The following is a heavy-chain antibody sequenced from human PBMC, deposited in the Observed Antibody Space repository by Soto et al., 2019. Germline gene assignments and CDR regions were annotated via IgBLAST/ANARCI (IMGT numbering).Heavy chain of an antibody. CDR3: ARSLRFTEGYYYGMDV. J-gene: IGHJ6*02. D-gene: IGHD3-3*01. V-gene: IGHV1-69*01. CDR2: IIPIFGTA. CDR1: GCTFSSYA. Sequence: QVQLVQSGAEVKKPGASVKVSCQASGCTFSSYAISWVRQAPGQGLEWMGGIIPIFGTANYAQKVQGRVTITADESTSTAYMELSSLRSEDTAVYYCARSLRFTEGYYYGMDVLGQGTTVTVSS.